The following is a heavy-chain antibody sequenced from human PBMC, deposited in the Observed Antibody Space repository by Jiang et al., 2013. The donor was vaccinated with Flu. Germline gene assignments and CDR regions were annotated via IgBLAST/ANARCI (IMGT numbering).Heavy chain of an antibody. CDR1: GFTFSSYA. V-gene: IGHV3-23*01. CDR2: ISGSGDST. CDR3: AKEMAQLWISDY. J-gene: IGHJ4*02. D-gene: IGHD5-18*01. Sequence: VQLLESGGGLVQPGGSLTLSCAASGFTFSSYAMSWVRQAPGKGLEWVAGISGSGDSTYYADSVKGRLTISRDNSKNTLSLQMNSLRAEDTAVYYCAKEMAQLWISDYWGQGTLVTVSS.